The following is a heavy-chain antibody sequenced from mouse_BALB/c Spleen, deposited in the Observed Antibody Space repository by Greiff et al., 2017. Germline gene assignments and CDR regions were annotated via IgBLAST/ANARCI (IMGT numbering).Heavy chain of an antibody. D-gene: IGHD2-14*01. Sequence: EVKLQESGGGLVQPGGSRKLSCAASGFTFSSFGMHWVRQAPEKGLEWVAYISSGSSTIYYADTVKGRFTISRDNPKNTLYLEMSSLRSEDTAMYYCARGYPYYRSPYFDYWGQGTTLTVSS. CDR1: GFTFSSFG. V-gene: IGHV5-17*02. J-gene: IGHJ2*01. CDR3: ARGYPYYRSPYFDY. CDR2: ISSGSSTI.